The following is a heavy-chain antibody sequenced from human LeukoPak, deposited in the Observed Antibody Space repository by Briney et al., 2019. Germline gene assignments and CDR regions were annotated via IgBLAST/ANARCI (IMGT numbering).Heavy chain of an antibody. CDR3: ARGTLGTYYDFWSGYYHQYYFDY. CDR1: GGSISSGNYY. V-gene: IGHV4-39*07. D-gene: IGHD3-3*01. J-gene: IGHJ4*02. Sequence: SETLSLTCTVSGGSISSGNYYWSWIRQPPGKGLEWIGSIYHSGSTYYNPSLKSRVTISVDTSKNQFSLKLSSVTAADTAVYYCARGTLGTYYDFWSGYYHQYYFDYWGQGTLVTVSS. CDR2: IYHSGST.